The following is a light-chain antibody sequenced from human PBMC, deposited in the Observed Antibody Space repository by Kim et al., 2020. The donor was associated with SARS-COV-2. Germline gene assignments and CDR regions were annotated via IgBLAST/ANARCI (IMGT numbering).Light chain of an antibody. CDR3: QQYNNWLTWT. J-gene: IGKJ1*01. CDR2: GAS. CDR1: QSVSSN. V-gene: IGKV3-15*01. Sequence: SPGERATLSCRASQSVSSNLAWYQQKPGQDPRLLIYGASTRATGIPARFSGSGSGTEFTLTISSLQSEDCAVYYCQQYNNWLTWTFGQGTKVDIK.